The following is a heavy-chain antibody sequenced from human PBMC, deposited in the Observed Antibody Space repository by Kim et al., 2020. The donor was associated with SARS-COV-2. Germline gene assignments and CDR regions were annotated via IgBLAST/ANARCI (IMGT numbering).Heavy chain of an antibody. J-gene: IGHJ3*02. CDR2: ISWNSGSI. CDR3: AKGRRWLRYFDWLSDAFDI. D-gene: IGHD3-9*01. Sequence: GGSLRLSCAASGFTFGDYAMHWVRQAPGKGLEWVSGISWNSGSIGYADSVKGRFTISRDNAKNSLYLQMNSLRAEDTALYYCAKGRRWLRYFDWLSDAFDIWGQGTMVTVSS. CDR1: GFTFGDYA. V-gene: IGHV3-9*01.